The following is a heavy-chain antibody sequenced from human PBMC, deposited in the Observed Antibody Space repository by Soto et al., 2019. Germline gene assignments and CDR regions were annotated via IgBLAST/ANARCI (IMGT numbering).Heavy chain of an antibody. V-gene: IGHV4-34*01. D-gene: IGHD3-10*01. CDR3: ARQLFPTSH. J-gene: IGHJ1*01. CDR2: IDRSGST. Sequence: SETLSLTCAVYGGSFSGYYWSWIRQPPGKGLEWIGEIDRSGSTNYNPSLKSRVTISADTSKNQFSLKLTSVTAADTAAYYCARQLFPTSHWGQGTLVTVSS. CDR1: GGSFSGYY.